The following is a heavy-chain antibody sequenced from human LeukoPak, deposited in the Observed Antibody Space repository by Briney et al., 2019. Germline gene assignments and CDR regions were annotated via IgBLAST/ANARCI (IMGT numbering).Heavy chain of an antibody. J-gene: IGHJ4*02. CDR1: GFTFSSFA. D-gene: IGHD2-15*01. V-gene: IGHV3-30-3*01. CDR3: ARGRVGYCSGGSCFLFDY. Sequence: GGSLRLSCAASGFTFSSFAMHGVRQAPGKGLGWGAVISYDGSNKYYADSVKGRFTISRDNSKNTLYLQMNSLRAEDTAVYYCARGRVGYCSGGSCFLFDYWGQGTLVTVSS. CDR2: ISYDGSNK.